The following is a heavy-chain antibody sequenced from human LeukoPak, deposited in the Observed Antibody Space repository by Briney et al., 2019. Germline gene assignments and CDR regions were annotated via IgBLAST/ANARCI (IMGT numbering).Heavy chain of an antibody. Sequence: PGGSLRLSCAASGFTFDDYAMHWVRPAPGKGLEWVSGISWNSGSIGYADSVKGRFTISSENAKNSLYLQVNSLRAGDPALVFCSKDRHSSHMGYFQHWGQGTLVTVSS. D-gene: IGHD6-19*01. CDR2: ISWNSGSI. V-gene: IGHV3-9*01. J-gene: IGHJ1*01. CDR1: GFTFDDYA. CDR3: SKDRHSSHMGYFQH.